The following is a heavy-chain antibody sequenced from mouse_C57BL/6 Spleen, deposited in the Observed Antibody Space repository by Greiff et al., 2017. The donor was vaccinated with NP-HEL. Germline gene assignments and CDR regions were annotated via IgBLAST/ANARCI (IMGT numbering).Heavy chain of an antibody. CDR1: GYSITSGYD. J-gene: IGHJ2*01. V-gene: IGHV3-1*01. D-gene: IGHD1-1*01. CDR2: ISYSGST. Sequence: EVQLQESGPGMVKPSQSLSLTCTVTGYSITSGYDWHWIRHFPGNKLEWMGYISYSGSTNYNPSLKSRISITHDTSKNHFFLKLNSVTTEDTATYYCARASYYYGTLDYWGQGTTLTVSS. CDR3: ARASYYYGTLDY.